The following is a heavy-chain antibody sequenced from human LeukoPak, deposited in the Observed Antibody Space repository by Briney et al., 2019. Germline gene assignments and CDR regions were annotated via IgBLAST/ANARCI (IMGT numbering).Heavy chain of an antibody. J-gene: IGHJ4*02. Sequence: SETLSLTCTVSGGSISSGGYYWSWIRQPPGKGLEWIGYIYYSGSTYYNPSLKSRVTISVDTSKNQFSLKLSSVTAADTAVYYCARLRGDRGGFVDYWGQGTLVTVSS. D-gene: IGHD3-10*01. CDR1: GGSISSGGYY. CDR3: ARLRGDRGGFVDY. CDR2: IYYSGST. V-gene: IGHV4-30-4*08.